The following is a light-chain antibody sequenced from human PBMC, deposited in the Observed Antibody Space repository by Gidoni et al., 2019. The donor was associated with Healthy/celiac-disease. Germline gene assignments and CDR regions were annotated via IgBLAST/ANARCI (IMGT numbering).Light chain of an antibody. Sequence: IVLTQSPATLSVSPGERATLSCRASQSVSSNLAWYQQKPGQAPRLLIYGASPRATGIPARFSGSGSGTEFTLTISSLQSEDFAVYYCQQYNNWPPFTFGQXTKLEIK. CDR2: GAS. CDR3: QQYNNWPPFT. CDR1: QSVSSN. J-gene: IGKJ2*01. V-gene: IGKV3-15*01.